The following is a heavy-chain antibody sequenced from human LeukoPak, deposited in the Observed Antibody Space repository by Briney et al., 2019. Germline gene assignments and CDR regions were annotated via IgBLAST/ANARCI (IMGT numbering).Heavy chain of an antibody. CDR2: IYHSGSM. CDR3: ARHATSSTSGPPYDY. CDR1: GGSINSSDYN. D-gene: IGHD5-24*01. V-gene: IGHV4-39*01. Sequence: PSETLTLTCTVSGGSINSSDYNWGWIRQPPGKGLEWIGSIYHSGSMYASLKSRVTISVDTSKNQFTLKMSSVTAADTAVYYCARHATSSTSGPPYDYWGQGTLVTVSS. J-gene: IGHJ4*02.